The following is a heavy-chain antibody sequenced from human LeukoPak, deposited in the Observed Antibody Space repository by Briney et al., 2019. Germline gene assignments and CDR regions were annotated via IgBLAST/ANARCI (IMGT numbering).Heavy chain of an antibody. J-gene: IGHJ4*02. CDR1: GFTFSSYE. D-gene: IGHD3-10*01. CDR2: ISSSGSTI. Sequence: PGGSLRLSCAASGFTFSSYEMNWVRHAPRKGLEWVSYISSSGSTIYYADSVKGRFTISRDNAKNSLYLQMNSLRAEDTAVYYCVSGYYGSGRGLDYWGQGTLVTVSS. CDR3: VSGYYGSGRGLDY. V-gene: IGHV3-48*03.